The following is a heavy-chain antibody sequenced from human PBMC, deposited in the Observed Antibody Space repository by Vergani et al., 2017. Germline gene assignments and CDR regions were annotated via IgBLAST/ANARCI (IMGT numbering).Heavy chain of an antibody. V-gene: IGHV4-39*01. CDR2: IYYSGST. D-gene: IGHD3-16*01. J-gene: IGHJ4*02. Sequence: QLQLQESGPGLVKPSETLSLTCTVSGGSISSRSYYWGWIRQPPGKGLEWIGSIYYSGSTYYNPSLKSRVTISVDTSKNQFSLKLSSVTAADTAVYYCACFIMITFGPSHHWGQGTLVTVSS. CDR1: GGSISSRSYY. CDR3: ACFIMITFGPSHH.